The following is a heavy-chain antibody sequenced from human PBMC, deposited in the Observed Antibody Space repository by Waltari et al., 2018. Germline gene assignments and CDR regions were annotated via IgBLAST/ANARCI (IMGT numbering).Heavy chain of an antibody. CDR3: GRGPSSSIGIWFDP. Sequence: EVQLVESGGGLIQPGGSLSLSCVASGFTVSNHYLSWVRQAPGKGLEWVSVIYSGGSTYYADSVKGRFTISRDNSKNTLYLQMNSLRAEDTAVYYCGRGPSSSIGIWFDPRGQGTLVTVSS. CDR2: IYSGGST. J-gene: IGHJ5*02. D-gene: IGHD6-13*01. CDR1: GFTVSNHY. V-gene: IGHV3-53*01.